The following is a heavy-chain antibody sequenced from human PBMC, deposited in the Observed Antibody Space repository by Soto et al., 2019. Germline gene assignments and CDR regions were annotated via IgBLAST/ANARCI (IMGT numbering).Heavy chain of an antibody. V-gene: IGHV4-59*01. Sequence: PSETLSLTCTVSGGSISSYYWSWIRQPPGKGLEWIGYIYYSGSTNYNPSLKSRVTISVDTSKNQFSLKLSSVTAADTAVYYCARVPPLGGWFDPWGQGTLVTVSS. CDR3: ARVPPLGGWFDP. CDR1: GGSISSYY. J-gene: IGHJ5*02. CDR2: IYYSGST.